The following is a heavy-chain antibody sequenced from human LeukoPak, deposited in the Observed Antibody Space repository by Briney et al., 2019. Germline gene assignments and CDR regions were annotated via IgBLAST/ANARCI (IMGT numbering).Heavy chain of an antibody. J-gene: IGHJ6*02. D-gene: IGHD2-2*01. Sequence: SVKVSCKASGGTFSSYAISWVRQAPGQGLEWMGGIIPIFGTANYAQKLQGRATMTTDTSTSTAYMELRSLRSDDTAVYYCARVVCSSTSCPSLLDYYYGMDVWGQGTTVTVSS. CDR1: GGTFSSYA. CDR3: ARVVCSSTSCPSLLDYYYGMDV. CDR2: IIPIFGTA. V-gene: IGHV1-69*05.